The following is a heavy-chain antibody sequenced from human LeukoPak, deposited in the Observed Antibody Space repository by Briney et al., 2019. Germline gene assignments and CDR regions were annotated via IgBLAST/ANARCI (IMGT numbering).Heavy chain of an antibody. CDR3: ASAGSGLY. CDR1: GFSFSSYS. D-gene: IGHD6-19*01. CDR2: ISSSSNTI. V-gene: IGHV3-48*02. J-gene: IGHJ4*02. Sequence: GGSLRLSCAASGFSFSSYSMNWVRQAPGKALEGVSYISSSSNTIHYADSVKGRFTISRDNAKNSLYLQMNSMRDEDTAVYYCASAGSGLYWGQGTLVTVSS.